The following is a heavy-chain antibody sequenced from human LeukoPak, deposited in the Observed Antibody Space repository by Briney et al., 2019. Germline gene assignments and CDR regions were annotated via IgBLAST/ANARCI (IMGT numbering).Heavy chain of an antibody. D-gene: IGHD3-16*01. CDR1: GVTFNNYW. CDR3: ARGGRRSYGDDAFDM. J-gene: IGHJ3*02. CDR2: IKQDGSEK. V-gene: IGHV3-7*01. Sequence: PGGALRVSCAASGVTFNNYWMNWVRQAPGRGLEWVANIKQDGSEKYSVDYVKGRFTISSDTTKNSLYLQMNRLRAVNTAVSACARGGRRSYGDDAFDMWGQGTMVTVSS.